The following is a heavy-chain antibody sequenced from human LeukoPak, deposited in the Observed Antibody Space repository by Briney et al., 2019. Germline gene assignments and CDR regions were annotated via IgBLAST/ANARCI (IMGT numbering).Heavy chain of an antibody. CDR3: AKSGSSRFDH. J-gene: IGHJ5*02. D-gene: IGHD3-10*01. CDR2: ISGSSDNT. Sequence: EWVSVISGSSDNTHYPDSVKGRFTISRDKSKNTLYLQMNTLRADDTAVYYCAKSGSSRFDHWGQGTLVTVSS. V-gene: IGHV3-23*01.